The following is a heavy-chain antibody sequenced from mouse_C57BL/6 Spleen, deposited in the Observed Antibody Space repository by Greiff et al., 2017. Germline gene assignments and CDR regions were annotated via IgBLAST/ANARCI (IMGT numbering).Heavy chain of an antibody. CDR2: LNPNNGGT. J-gene: IGHJ4*01. V-gene: IGHV1-26*01. Sequence: EVQLQQSGPELVKPGASVKISCKASGYTFTDYYMNWVKQSHGKSLEWIGDLNPNNGGTSYNQKFKGKATLTVDKSSSTAYMELRSLTSEDSAVYYCARSGSPYYAMDYWGQGTSVTVSS. CDR1: GYTFTDYY. CDR3: ARSGSPYYAMDY. D-gene: IGHD1-1*01.